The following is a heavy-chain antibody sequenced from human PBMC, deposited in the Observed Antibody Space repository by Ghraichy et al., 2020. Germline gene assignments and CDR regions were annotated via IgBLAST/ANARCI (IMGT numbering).Heavy chain of an antibody. V-gene: IGHV3-64*01. CDR1: GFTFSSYA. CDR3: ARGQLWPLDY. D-gene: IGHD5-18*01. J-gene: IGHJ4*02. CDR2: ISSNGGST. Sequence: GESLNISCAASGFTFSSYAMHWVRQAPGKGLEYVSAISSNGGSTYYANSVKGRFTISRDNSKNTLYLQMGSLRAEDMAVYYCARGQLWPLDYWGQGTLVTVSS.